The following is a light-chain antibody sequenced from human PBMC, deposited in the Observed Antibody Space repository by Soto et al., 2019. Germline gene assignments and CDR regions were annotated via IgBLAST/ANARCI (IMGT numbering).Light chain of an antibody. J-gene: IGKJ2*01. CDR1: QSVGSSY. V-gene: IGKV3-20*01. CDR3: QQYGSSPPYT. Sequence: EIVLTQSPGTLSLSPGERATLSCRASQSVGSSYLAWYQQKPGQAPRLLIYGASSRATGIPDRFSGSGSGTDFNLIISRLEPEDFAVYYCQQYGSSPPYTFGQGTKLEIK. CDR2: GAS.